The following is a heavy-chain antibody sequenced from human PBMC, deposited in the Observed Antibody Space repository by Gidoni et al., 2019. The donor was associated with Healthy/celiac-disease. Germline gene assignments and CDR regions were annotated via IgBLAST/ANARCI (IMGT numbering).Heavy chain of an antibody. V-gene: IGHV4-59*08. D-gene: IGHD6-6*01. CDR1: GGSISSYY. J-gene: IGHJ6*02. CDR2: IYYSGST. Sequence: QVQLQESGPGLVKPSETLSLTCTVSGGSISSYYWSWIRQHPGKGLEWIGYIYYSGSTNSNPSLKSRVTISVDTSKNQFSLKLSSVTAADTAVYYCARSKSEYSSSPGSGGMDVWGQGTTVTVSS. CDR3: ARSKSEYSSSPGSGGMDV.